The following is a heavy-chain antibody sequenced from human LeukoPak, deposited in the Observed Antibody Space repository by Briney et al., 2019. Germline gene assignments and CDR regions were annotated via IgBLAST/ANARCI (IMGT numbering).Heavy chain of an antibody. CDR3: SNLYSSNY. Sequence: PGGSLRLSCAASAFTFSTYAMSWVRQAPGMGLEWVSGISGSGAGTYYADSVRGRFTISRDNSKNTLHLQMNSLRAEDTAVYYCSNLYSSNYWGQGTLVTASS. J-gene: IGHJ4*02. CDR2: ISGSGAGT. CDR1: AFTFSTYA. D-gene: IGHD6-13*01. V-gene: IGHV3-23*01.